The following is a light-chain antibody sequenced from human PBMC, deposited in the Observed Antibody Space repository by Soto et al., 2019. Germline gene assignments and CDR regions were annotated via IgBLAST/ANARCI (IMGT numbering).Light chain of an antibody. Sequence: EVELTQSPGSRSLSPGEIATLSCRASHSVMTNYLAWHQQKPGQPPRLLIYGASSRATGIPDRFSGSGSRTDFNTTISRLEPADAAGYYCQQFGASIKWRLCKWTTGDIK. CDR2: GAS. J-gene: IGKJ1*01. CDR3: QQFGASIKWR. CDR1: HSVMTNY. V-gene: IGKV3-20*01.